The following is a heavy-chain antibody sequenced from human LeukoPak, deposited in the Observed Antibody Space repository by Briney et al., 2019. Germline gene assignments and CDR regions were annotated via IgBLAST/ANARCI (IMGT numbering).Heavy chain of an antibody. V-gene: IGHV3-9*01. CDR2: ISWNSGSI. Sequence: GGSLRLSCAASGFTFDDYAMHWVRQAPGKGLEWVSGISWNSGSIGYADSVKGRFTISRDNAKNSLYLQMNSLTSEDTAVYYCAKGGNTANFDYWGQGTLVTVSS. CDR3: AKGGNTANFDY. D-gene: IGHD5-18*01. J-gene: IGHJ4*02. CDR1: GFTFDDYA.